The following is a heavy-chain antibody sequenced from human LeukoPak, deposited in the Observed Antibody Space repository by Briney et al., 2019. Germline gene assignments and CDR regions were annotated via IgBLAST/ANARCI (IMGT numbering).Heavy chain of an antibody. D-gene: IGHD4-23*01. V-gene: IGHV3-30-3*01. CDR1: GFTFRSYA. CDR3: ARDLDYGGNRAYYVMDV. CDR2: ISYDGSNK. J-gene: IGHJ6*02. Sequence: GGSLRLSCAASGFTFRSYAMHWPRQAPGKGLEWVAVISYDGSNKYYADSVKGRFTISRDNSKNTLYLQMNSLRAEDTAVYYCARDLDYGGNRAYYVMDVGGQGTTVTVSS.